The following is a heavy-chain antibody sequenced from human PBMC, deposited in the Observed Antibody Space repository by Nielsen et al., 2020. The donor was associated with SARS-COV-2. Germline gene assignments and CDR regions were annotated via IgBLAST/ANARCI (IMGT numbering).Heavy chain of an antibody. CDR2: INPNSGGT. J-gene: IGHJ6*02. CDR3: ARDRLLYLGLIYYYGMDV. Sequence: WVRQAPGQGLEWMGWINPNSGGTNYAQKFQGWVTMTTDTSTSTAYMELRSLRSDDTAVYYCARDRLLYLGLIYYYGMDVWGQGTTVTVSS. V-gene: IGHV1-2*04. D-gene: IGHD3-3*01.